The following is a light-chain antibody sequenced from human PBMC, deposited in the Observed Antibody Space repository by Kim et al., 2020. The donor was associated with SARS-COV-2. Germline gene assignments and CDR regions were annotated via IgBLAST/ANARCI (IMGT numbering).Light chain of an antibody. V-gene: IGLV6-57*03. CDR1: SGNIATNY. CDR3: QSYDNDIVV. J-gene: IGLJ2*01. CDR2: EDD. Sequence: KTITISCTRSSGNIATNYVQWFQQRPGSVPTTLIYEDDQRPSGVPDRFSGSIDSSSNSASLIISGLKAEDEADYYCQSYDNDIVVFGGGTQLTVL.